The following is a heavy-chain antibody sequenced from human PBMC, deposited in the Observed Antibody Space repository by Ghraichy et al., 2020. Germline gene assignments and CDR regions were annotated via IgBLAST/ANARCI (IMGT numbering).Heavy chain of an antibody. Sequence: SVKVSCKASGCTFSSYAISWVRQAPGQGLEWMGGIIPIFGTANYAQKFQGRVTITADESTSTAYMELSSLRSEDTAMYYCARDGERPSFEYSSSWYYYGMDVWGQGTTVTVPS. D-gene: IGHD6-6*01. V-gene: IGHV1-69*13. J-gene: IGHJ6*02. CDR2: IIPIFGTA. CDR3: ARDGERPSFEYSSSWYYYGMDV. CDR1: GCTFSSYA.